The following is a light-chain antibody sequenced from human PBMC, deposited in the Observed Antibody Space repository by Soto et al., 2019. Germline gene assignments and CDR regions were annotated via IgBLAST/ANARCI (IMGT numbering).Light chain of an antibody. CDR2: AAS. V-gene: IGKV3-15*01. Sequence: VRTPPRATVSVSPGERATLYGRASQIFSSNLSWHQHKPGQAPRLVMAAASTSATGSPARLSGSGSGTEFTRTISSLQSDDCACYYWQQYNRGPCTFGGGTKV. CDR1: QIFSSN. J-gene: IGKJ4*02. CDR3: QQYNRGPCT.